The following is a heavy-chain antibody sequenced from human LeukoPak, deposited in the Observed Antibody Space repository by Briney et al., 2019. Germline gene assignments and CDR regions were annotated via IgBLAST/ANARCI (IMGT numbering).Heavy chain of an antibody. Sequence: GASVKVSCKASGYTFTGYNMHWVRQAPGQGLGWMGRINPNSGGTNYAQQSQGRVTMTRATPISTSYMELSRLRSDDTVVHYCARDGTIAAAGTYEYYYYYYYMDVWGKGTTVTVSS. CDR2: INPNSGGT. CDR1: GYTFTGYN. CDR3: ARDGTIAAAGTYEYYYYYYYMDV. D-gene: IGHD6-13*01. J-gene: IGHJ6*03. V-gene: IGHV1-2*05.